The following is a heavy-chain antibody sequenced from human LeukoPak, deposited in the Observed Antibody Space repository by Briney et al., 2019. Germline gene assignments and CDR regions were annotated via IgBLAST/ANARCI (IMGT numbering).Heavy chain of an antibody. CDR1: GFTFSSYG. CDR3: ARGRQMATIRHDAFDI. CDR2: ISSSRTYV. D-gene: IGHD5-24*01. J-gene: IGHJ3*02. V-gene: IGHV3-21*01. Sequence: GGSLSLSCAASGFTFSSYGMNWVRQAPGKGLEWVSSISSSRTYVYYADSVRGRFTISRDNAKNSLFLQMNSLRAEDTAVYYCARGRQMATIRHDAFDIWGQGTMVTVSS.